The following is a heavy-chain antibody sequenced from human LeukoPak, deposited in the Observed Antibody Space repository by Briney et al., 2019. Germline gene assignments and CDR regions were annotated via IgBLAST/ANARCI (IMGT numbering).Heavy chain of an antibody. Sequence: SETLSLTCAVHGGSFSGYYWSWIRQPPGKGLEWIGEINHSGSTNYNPSLKSRVTISVDTSKNQSSLKLSSVTAADTAVYYCARRTYYYDSSGYQKGYWFDPWGQGTLVTVSS. CDR2: INHSGST. D-gene: IGHD3-22*01. V-gene: IGHV4-34*01. CDR3: ARRTYYYDSSGYQKGYWFDP. J-gene: IGHJ5*02. CDR1: GGSFSGYY.